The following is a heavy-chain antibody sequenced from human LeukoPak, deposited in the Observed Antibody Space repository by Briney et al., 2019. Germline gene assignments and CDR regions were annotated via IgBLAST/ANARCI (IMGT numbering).Heavy chain of an antibody. D-gene: IGHD3-22*01. CDR2: IIPIFGTA. V-gene: IGHV1-69*13. Sequence: SVKVSCKASGGTFSSYAISWVRQAPGQGLEWMGGIIPIFGTANYAQKFQGRVTITADESTSTAYMELSSLRSEDTAVYYCARGIPIHPYYYGSSGYPARAFDIWGQGTMVTVSS. J-gene: IGHJ3*02. CDR3: ARGIPIHPYYYGSSGYPARAFDI. CDR1: GGTFSSYA.